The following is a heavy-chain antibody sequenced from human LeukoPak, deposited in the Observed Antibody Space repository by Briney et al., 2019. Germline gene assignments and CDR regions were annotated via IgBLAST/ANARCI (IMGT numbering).Heavy chain of an antibody. D-gene: IGHD1-14*01. CDR3: ASSLIITSQNIVHYFDY. J-gene: IGHJ4*02. V-gene: IGHV3-48*03. Sequence: PGGSLRLSCAASGFTFSSYEMNWVRQAPGKGLEWVSYISSSGSTIYYADSVKGRFTISRDNAKNSLYLQMNSLRAEDTAVYNCASSLIITSQNIVHYFDYWGQGTLVTVSS. CDR1: GFTFSSYE. CDR2: ISSSGSTI.